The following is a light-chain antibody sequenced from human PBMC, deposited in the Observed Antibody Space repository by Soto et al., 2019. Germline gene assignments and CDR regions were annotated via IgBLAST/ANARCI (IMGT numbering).Light chain of an antibody. CDR1: QSVSSTY. V-gene: IGKV3-20*01. J-gene: IGKJ2*01. Sequence: EIVLTKSPGTLYLSPGERATLSCRASQSVSSTYIAWYQQNPGQAPRLLIYGASSRATGIPDRFSGSGSGTDFTLTISRLEPEDFAVYFCQQYGRSPPFTFGQGTKVEIK. CDR3: QQYGRSPPFT. CDR2: GAS.